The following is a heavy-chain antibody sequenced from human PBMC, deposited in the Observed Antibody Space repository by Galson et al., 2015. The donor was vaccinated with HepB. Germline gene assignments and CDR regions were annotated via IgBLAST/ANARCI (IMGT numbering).Heavy chain of an antibody. V-gene: IGHV1-58*01. CDR1: GFTFSSSA. D-gene: IGHD2-8*01. CDR2: IVVGSGNT. CDR3: AADPRLIGVDAFEI. J-gene: IGHJ3*02. Sequence: SVKVSCKASGFTFSSSAVQWVRQARGQRLEWIGWIVVGSGNTNYAQKFQERVTITRDMSTSTAYMELSGLRSEDTAVYYCAADPRLIGVDAFEIWGQGTMVTVSS.